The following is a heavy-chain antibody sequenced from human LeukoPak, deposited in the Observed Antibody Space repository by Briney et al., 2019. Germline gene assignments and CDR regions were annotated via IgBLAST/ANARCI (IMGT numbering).Heavy chain of an antibody. CDR1: AYTFTSYD. Sequence: ASVTVSCTASAYTFTSYDINWVRQATGQGLEWMGWMNPNSGNTGYAQKFQGRVTMTRNTSISTAYMELSSLRSEDTAVYYCARGAVVVAGNWFDPWGQGTLVTVSS. V-gene: IGHV1-8*01. CDR3: ARGAVVVAGNWFDP. D-gene: IGHD6-19*01. J-gene: IGHJ5*02. CDR2: MNPNSGNT.